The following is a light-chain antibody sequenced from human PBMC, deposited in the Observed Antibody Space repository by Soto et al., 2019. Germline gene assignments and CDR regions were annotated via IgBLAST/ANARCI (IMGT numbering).Light chain of an antibody. CDR2: DVS. CDR1: SSDVGVYDS. J-gene: IGLJ1*01. Sequence: QACQSQPASVSGSPGRAITIACTGTSSDVGVYDSVAWCRLNPGKAPMLMIYDVSNRPWGVSSRFSGSTSGNTDSLSISRLQAEEEADYYCSSYTTSSNLVFGTGTKVTVL. V-gene: IGLV2-14*01. CDR3: SSYTTSSNLV.